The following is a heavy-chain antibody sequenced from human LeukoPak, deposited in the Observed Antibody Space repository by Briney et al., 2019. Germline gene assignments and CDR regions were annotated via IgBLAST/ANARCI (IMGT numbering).Heavy chain of an antibody. CDR2: IYYSGST. V-gene: IGHV4-59*01. J-gene: IGHJ4*02. CDR3: ASRWLQFPYYFDY. D-gene: IGHD5-24*01. CDR1: GGSISSYY. Sequence: SETLSLTCTVSGGSISSYYWSWIRQPPGKGLEWIGYIYYSGSTNYNPSLKSRVTISVDTSKNQFSLKLSSVTAADTAVYYCASRWLQFPYYFDYWGQGTLVTVSS.